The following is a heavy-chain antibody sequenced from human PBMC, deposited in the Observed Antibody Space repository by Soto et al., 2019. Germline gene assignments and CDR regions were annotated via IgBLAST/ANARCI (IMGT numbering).Heavy chain of an antibody. D-gene: IGHD2-2*01. V-gene: IGHV3-21*06. CDR1: GFTFSSYS. J-gene: IGHJ4*02. CDR3: ARDSIQGYFDY. CDR2: ISSGGVYM. Sequence: GSLRLSCAASGFTFSSYSMDWVRQAPGKGLEWVSSISSGGVYMFYSDSVKGRFTISRDNAKNLLFLQMNSLRAEDTAVYYCARDSIQGYFDYWGQGTLVTVSS.